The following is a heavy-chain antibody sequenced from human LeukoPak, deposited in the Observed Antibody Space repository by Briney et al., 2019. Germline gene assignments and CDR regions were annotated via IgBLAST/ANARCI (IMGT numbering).Heavy chain of an antibody. CDR3: AKPGPITIFGVVPPFDY. CDR2: IKQDGSER. J-gene: IGHJ4*02. CDR1: GFTFSSYW. Sequence: PGGSLRLSCAASGFTFSSYWMSWVRQAPGRGLEWVANIKQDGSERYYVDSVKGRFTISRDNAKNSLYLQMNSLRAEDTAVYYCAKPGPITIFGVVPPFDYWGQGTLVTVSS. V-gene: IGHV3-7*03. D-gene: IGHD3-3*01.